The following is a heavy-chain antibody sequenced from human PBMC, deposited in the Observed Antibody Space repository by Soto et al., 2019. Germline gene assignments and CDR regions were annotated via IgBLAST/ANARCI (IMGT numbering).Heavy chain of an antibody. CDR3: ARDLRAPAAYYFDY. Sequence: QVQLVESGGGVVQSGRSLRLSCAASGFTFSSYAMHWVRQAPGKGLEWVAVIANDGRDKHHADSVKGRFTISRDNSKNTLYLQINSLRAEDTAVYYCARDLRAPAAYYFDYWGPGTLVTVSS. V-gene: IGHV3-30*04. J-gene: IGHJ4*02. CDR2: IANDGRDK. CDR1: GFTFSSYA. D-gene: IGHD2-2*01.